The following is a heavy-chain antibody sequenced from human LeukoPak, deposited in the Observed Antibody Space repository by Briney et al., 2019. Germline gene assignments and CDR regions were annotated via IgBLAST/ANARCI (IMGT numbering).Heavy chain of an antibody. J-gene: IGHJ6*02. CDR3: ARGGSSWYRDYYYYGMDV. V-gene: IGHV3-74*01. CDR1: GFTFSSYW. CDR2: INSDGSST. D-gene: IGHD6-13*01. Sequence: GGSLRLSCAASGFTFSSYWMHWVRQAPGKGLVWVSRINSDGSSTSYADSVKGRFTISRDNAKNTLYLQMNSLRAEDTAVYYCARGGSSWYRDYYYYGMDVWGQGTTVTVSS.